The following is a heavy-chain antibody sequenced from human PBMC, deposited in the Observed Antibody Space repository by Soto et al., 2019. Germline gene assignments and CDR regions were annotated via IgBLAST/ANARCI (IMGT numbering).Heavy chain of an antibody. Sequence: SETLSLTCTFSGCSVSSGSYYLSWIRQPPGKGLEWIGYIYYSGSTNYNPSLKSRVTISVDTSKNQFSLKLSSVTAADTAVYYCARVLLLRWRDYYYYYGMDVWGQGTTVTVSS. CDR3: ARVLLLRWRDYYYYYGMDV. D-gene: IGHD4-17*01. J-gene: IGHJ6*02. CDR1: GCSVSSGSYY. V-gene: IGHV4-61*01. CDR2: IYYSGST.